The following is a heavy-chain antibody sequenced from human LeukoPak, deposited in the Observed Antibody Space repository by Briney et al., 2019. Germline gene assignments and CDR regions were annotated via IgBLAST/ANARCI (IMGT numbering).Heavy chain of an antibody. V-gene: IGHV1-18*01. CDR2: ISAYNGNT. D-gene: IGHD3-22*01. CDR1: GYTFTSYG. CDR3: ARDDDSSGYYYVSFYYYYGMDV. J-gene: IGHJ6*02. Sequence: ASVKVSCKASGYTFTSYGISWVRQAPGQGLEWMGWISAYNGNTNYAQKLQGRVTMTTDTSTSTAYMELRSLRSDDTAVYYCARDDDSSGYYYVSFYYYYGMDVWGQGTTVTVSS.